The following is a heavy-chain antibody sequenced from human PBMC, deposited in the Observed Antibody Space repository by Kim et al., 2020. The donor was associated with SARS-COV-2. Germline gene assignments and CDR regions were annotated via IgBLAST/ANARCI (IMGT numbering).Heavy chain of an antibody. CDR3: ASLSQLWLRLVFDY. Sequence: SETLSLTCTVSGGSISSSSYYWGWICQPPGKGLEWIGSIYYSGSTYYNPSLKSRVTISVDTSKNQFSLKLSSVTAADTAVYYCASLSQLWLRLVFDYWGQGTLVTVSS. CDR2: IYYSGST. CDR1: GGSISSSSYY. V-gene: IGHV4-39*01. D-gene: IGHD5-18*01. J-gene: IGHJ4*02.